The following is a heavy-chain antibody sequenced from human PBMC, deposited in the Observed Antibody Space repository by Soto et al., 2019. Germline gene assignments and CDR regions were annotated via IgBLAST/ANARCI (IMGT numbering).Heavy chain of an antibody. CDR1: GYTFTSYA. CDR3: AKPKRGRHGSGSYRGYYFDY. J-gene: IGHJ4*02. V-gene: IGHV1-3*01. CDR2: INAGNGNT. Sequence: QVQLVQSGAEVKKPGASVKVSCKASGYTFTSYAMHWVRQAPGQRLEWMGWINAGNGNTKYSQKFQGRVTITRDTSTSTAYMELNSLRSEDTAVYYCAKPKRGRHGSGSYRGYYFDYWGQGTLVTVSS. D-gene: IGHD3-10*01.